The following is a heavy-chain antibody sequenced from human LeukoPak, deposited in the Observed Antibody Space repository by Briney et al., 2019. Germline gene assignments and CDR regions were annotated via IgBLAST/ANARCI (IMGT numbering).Heavy chain of an antibody. D-gene: IGHD3-3*01. CDR3: ARAFRGIFGVFEAFDI. J-gene: IGHJ3*02. V-gene: IGHV4-34*01. Sequence: SETLSLTCALSGGSITDYFYNWVRQPPGKGLEWIGEINHSGSSTYNPSLKSRVIISLDTSKNQFSLKLSSVTAADTAVYYCARAFRGIFGVFEAFDIWGQGTMVTVSS. CDR2: INHSGSS. CDR1: GGSITDYF.